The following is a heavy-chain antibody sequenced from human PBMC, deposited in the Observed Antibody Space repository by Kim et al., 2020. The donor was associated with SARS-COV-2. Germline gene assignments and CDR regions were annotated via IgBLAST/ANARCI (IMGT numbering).Heavy chain of an antibody. V-gene: IGHV5-51*01. Sequence: GESLKISCKGSGYSFTSYWIGWVRQMPGKGLEWMGIIYPGDSDTRYSPSFQGQVTISADKSISTAYLQWSSLKASDTAMYYCASRCGCSGGSCYNVCWGQGTLVTVSS. CDR3: ASRCGCSGGSCYNVC. CDR1: GYSFTSYW. D-gene: IGHD2-15*01. J-gene: IGHJ4*02. CDR2: IYPGDSDT.